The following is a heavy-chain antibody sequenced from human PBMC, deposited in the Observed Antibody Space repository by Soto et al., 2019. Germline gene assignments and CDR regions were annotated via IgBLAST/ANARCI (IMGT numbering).Heavy chain of an antibody. CDR2: IYYSGST. CDR1: GGSISSGGYY. D-gene: IGHD3-10*01. CDR3: ARDRLTWFGELLDPPDAFDI. J-gene: IGHJ3*02. V-gene: IGHV4-31*03. Sequence: SETLSLTCTVSGGSISSGGYYWSWIRQHPGKGMEWIGYIYYSGSTYYNPSLKSRVTISVDTSKNQFSLKLSSVTAADTAVYYCARDRLTWFGELLDPPDAFDIWGQGTMVTVSS.